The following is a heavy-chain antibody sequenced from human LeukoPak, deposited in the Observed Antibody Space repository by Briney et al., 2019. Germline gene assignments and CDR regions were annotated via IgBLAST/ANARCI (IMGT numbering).Heavy chain of an antibody. J-gene: IGHJ4*02. Sequence: PSETLSLTCTVSGGSISSSTYYWSWIRQPPGKGLEWIGYIYYSGSTNYNPSLKSRVTISVDTSKNQFSLKLSSVTAADTAVYYCARESQEKYYFDYWGQGTLVTVSS. CDR1: GGSISSSTYY. D-gene: IGHD5-24*01. V-gene: IGHV4-61*01. CDR3: ARESQEKYYFDY. CDR2: IYYSGST.